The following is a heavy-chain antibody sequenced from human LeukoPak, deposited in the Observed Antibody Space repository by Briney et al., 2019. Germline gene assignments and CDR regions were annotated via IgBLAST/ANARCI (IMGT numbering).Heavy chain of an antibody. CDR1: GYTLTELS. D-gene: IGHD4-17*01. J-gene: IGHJ4*02. CDR3: ATDARGLVTTAFDY. Sequence: ASVKVSCKVSGYTLTELSMHWVRQAPGKGLEWMGGFDPEDGETTYAQKFQGRVTMTEDTSTDTAYMELSSLRSEDTAVYYCATDARGLVTTAFDYWGQGTLVTVSS. V-gene: IGHV1-24*01. CDR2: FDPEDGET.